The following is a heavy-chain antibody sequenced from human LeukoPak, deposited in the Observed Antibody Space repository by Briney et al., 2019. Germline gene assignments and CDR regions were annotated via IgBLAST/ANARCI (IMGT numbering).Heavy chain of an antibody. V-gene: IGHV3-23*01. CDR3: ASYCSSTSCLTDY. CDR2: ISGSGGST. J-gene: IGHJ4*02. D-gene: IGHD2-2*01. CDR1: GFTFSCFA. Sequence: PGGSLRLSCAASGFTFSCFAMSWVPQAPGKGLEWVSAISGSGGSTYYADSVKGRFTISRDNSKNTLYLQMNSLRAEDTAVYYCASYCSSTSCLTDYWGQGTLVTVSS.